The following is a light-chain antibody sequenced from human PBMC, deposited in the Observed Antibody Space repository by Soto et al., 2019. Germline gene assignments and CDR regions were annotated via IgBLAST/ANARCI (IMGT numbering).Light chain of an antibody. CDR1: SSDVGGYNY. Sequence: QSVLTQPASVSGSPGQSITISCTGTSSDVGGYNYVSWYQHHPGKAPKLMIYDVSNRPSGVSNRFSGSKSGNTASLTISGLQPEDEADYYCCSYTTSNTRQIVFGTGPKVT. CDR2: DVS. CDR3: CSYTTSNTRQIV. V-gene: IGLV2-14*03. J-gene: IGLJ1*01.